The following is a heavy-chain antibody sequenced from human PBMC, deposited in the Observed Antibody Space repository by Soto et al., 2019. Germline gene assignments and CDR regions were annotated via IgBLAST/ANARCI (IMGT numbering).Heavy chain of an antibody. CDR2: ISSTGGHT. Sequence: EVQLLESGGALVQPGGSLRLSCAASEFTLSTYAMNWVRQAPGKGLEWVSAISSTGGHTYYADSVKGRFTISSDSSKNNLYLQMKSLRADDTAIYYCARGQRQEFVYWYFDLWGRGTLVTVSS. V-gene: IGHV3-23*01. CDR3: ARGQRQEFVYWYFDL. J-gene: IGHJ2*01. CDR1: EFTLSTYA. D-gene: IGHD3-10*01.